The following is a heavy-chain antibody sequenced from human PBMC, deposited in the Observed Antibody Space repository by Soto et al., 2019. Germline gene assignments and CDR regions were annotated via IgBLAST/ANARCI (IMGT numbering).Heavy chain of an antibody. V-gene: IGHV1-69*15. Sequence: QVHLVQSGAEVKKPGSSVNVSCKASGGTFSNYAITWVRQAPGQGLEWVGRIIPIFGTTNVAQKFQGRVTITADESTTTAHMELSGLISDDTAVYYCAKEGGADGYFGNWLDPWGQGTLVTVSS. CDR2: IIPIFGTT. J-gene: IGHJ5*02. CDR1: GGTFSNYA. D-gene: IGHD5-12*01. CDR3: AKEGGADGYFGNWLDP.